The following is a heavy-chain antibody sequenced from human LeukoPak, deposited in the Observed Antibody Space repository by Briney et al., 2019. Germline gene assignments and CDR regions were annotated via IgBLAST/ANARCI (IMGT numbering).Heavy chain of an antibody. D-gene: IGHD3/OR15-3a*01. Sequence: GGSLRLSCAASGFTFSSYAMSWVRQAPGKGLEWVSTITTSGGSIYSADSVKGRFTISRDNSKNTLYLQMNSLRAEDTALYYCARDLDYYATDQWGQGTLVTVSS. V-gene: IGHV3-23*01. J-gene: IGHJ5*02. CDR3: ARDLDYYATDQ. CDR1: GFTFSSYA. CDR2: ITTSGGSI.